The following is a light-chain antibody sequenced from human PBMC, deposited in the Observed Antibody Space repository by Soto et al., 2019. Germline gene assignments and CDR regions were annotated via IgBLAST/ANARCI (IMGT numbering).Light chain of an antibody. Sequence: DIQMTQSPSSLSASVGDRVTITCRASQGISNYLAWYQQKPGKVPTLLIYAASTLQSGVPSRFSGSGSGTDFTLTISSLQHEDVATYYCQKYNSAPPYTFGQGTKLEIK. CDR3: QKYNSAPPYT. CDR1: QGISNY. J-gene: IGKJ2*01. CDR2: AAS. V-gene: IGKV1-27*01.